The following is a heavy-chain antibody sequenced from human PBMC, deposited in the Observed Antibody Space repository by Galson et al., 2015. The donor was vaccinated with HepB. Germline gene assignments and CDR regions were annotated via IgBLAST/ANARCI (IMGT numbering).Heavy chain of an antibody. Sequence: SLRLSCAASGFTFRSYAMHWVRQAPGKGLEWVALISYDGDTNHYADSVKGRFTISRDTSKNTLYLQMNSLGAEDTAVYYCARDASSPRHCTGDCYMSGFDSWGLGTLVTVSS. D-gene: IGHD2-8*02. V-gene: IGHV3-30*04. CDR3: ARDASSPRHCTGDCYMSGFDS. J-gene: IGHJ4*02. CDR2: ISYDGDTN. CDR1: GFTFRSYA.